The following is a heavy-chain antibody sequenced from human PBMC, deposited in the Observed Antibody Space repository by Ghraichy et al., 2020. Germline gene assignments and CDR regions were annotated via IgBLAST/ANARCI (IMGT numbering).Heavy chain of an antibody. CDR3: AKGARQGYCSGGSCYGWFDP. D-gene: IGHD2-15*01. CDR1: GFTFSSYA. V-gene: IGHV3-23*01. CDR2: ISGSGGST. Sequence: LSLTCAASGFTFSSYAMSWVRQAPGKGLEWVSAISGSGGSTYYADSVKGRFTISRDNSKNTLYLQMNSLRAEDTAVYYCAKGARQGYCSGGSCYGWFDPWGQGTLVTVSS. J-gene: IGHJ5*02.